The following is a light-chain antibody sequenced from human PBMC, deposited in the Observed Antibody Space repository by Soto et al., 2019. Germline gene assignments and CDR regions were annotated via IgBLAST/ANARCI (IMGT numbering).Light chain of an antibody. CDR1: QSVSSSN. CDR2: GAS. Sequence: EIVLTQSPGTLSLSTGDRATLYCRASQSVSSSNLAWYQQKRGQSPRLLIYGASSRATGIPDRFSGSGSGPDFTLTISRLEPEDFAVYFCQHYGSSPWTFGQGTKVDIK. CDR3: QHYGSSPWT. J-gene: IGKJ1*01. V-gene: IGKV3-20*01.